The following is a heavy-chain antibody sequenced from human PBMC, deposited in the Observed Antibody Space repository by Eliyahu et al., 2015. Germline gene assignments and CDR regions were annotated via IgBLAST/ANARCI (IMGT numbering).Heavy chain of an antibody. J-gene: IGHJ4*02. CDR3: AKDPAGTFPEN. CDR1: GFTFSSYA. Sequence: EVQLLESGGGLVQPGGSLXLXCAASGFTFSSYAMXWVRQAPGKGLXWVSAISGGGGSTYYADSVKGRFTISRDNSKNTLYLQMNSLRAEDTAVYYCAKDPAGTFPENWGQGTLVTVSS. CDR2: ISGGGGST. D-gene: IGHD6-13*01. V-gene: IGHV3-23*01.